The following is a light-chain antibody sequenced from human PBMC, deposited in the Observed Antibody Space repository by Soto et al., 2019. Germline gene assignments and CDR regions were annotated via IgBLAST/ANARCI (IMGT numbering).Light chain of an antibody. V-gene: IGLV2-14*01. CDR1: SSDIGGYHY. CDR2: DVS. CDR3: SSYTSGITVV. J-gene: IGLJ2*01. Sequence: QSALTQPASVSGSPGQSITISCTGTSSDIGGYHYVYWFQQHPGKAPKLMIYDVSTRPSGVSDRFSGSKSGNTASLTISGLRAEDEADYYCSSYTSGITVVFGGGTKLTVL.